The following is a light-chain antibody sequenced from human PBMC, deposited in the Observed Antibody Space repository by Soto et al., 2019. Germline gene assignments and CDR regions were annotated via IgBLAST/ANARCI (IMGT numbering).Light chain of an antibody. CDR1: QSVTTT. CDR3: QQYDQWPVT. J-gene: IGKJ4*01. CDR2: GAS. V-gene: IGKV3-15*01. Sequence: EIVMTQSPASLSVSPGERVTLSCRASQSVTTTLAWYQHKPGQAPRLLFSGASSGATGIPARFSASGSGTEFTLTINSLQSEDYAVYYCQQYDQWPVTFGGGTKVDIK.